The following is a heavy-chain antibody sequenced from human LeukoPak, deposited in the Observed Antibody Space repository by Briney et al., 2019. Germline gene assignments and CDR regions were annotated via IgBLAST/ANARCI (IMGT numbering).Heavy chain of an antibody. CDR3: ARDPDY. CDR2: ISYDGSSN. V-gene: IGHV3-30*04. J-gene: IGHJ4*02. Sequence: PGGSLRLSCAASGFTFSTYAMHWVRQAPGKGLEWVAVISYDGSSNYYADSVKGRFTISRDNSKNTLYLQMNSLRAEDTAVYYCARDPDYWGQGTLVTVAS. CDR1: GFTFSTYA.